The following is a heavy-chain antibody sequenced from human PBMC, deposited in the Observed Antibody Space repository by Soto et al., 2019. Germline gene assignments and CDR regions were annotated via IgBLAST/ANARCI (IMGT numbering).Heavy chain of an antibody. CDR2: INTDGTTT. D-gene: IGHD1-1*01. CDR1: VFTFSDYW. CDR3: ERSTFSNDPDRY. V-gene: IGHV3-74*01. J-gene: IGHJ4*02. Sequence: VGSLRLSCASSVFTFSDYWIHCVRQAPGEWLVWVSRINTDGTTTNYADSVKGRFSISRDNAKNTVFLQMNSLRADDTAVYYCERSTFSNDPDRYWGQGTVVSVSS.